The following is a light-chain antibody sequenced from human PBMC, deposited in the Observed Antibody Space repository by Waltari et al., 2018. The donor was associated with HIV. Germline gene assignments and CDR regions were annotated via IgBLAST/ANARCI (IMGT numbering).Light chain of an antibody. CDR2: AAS. V-gene: IGKV1-8*01. CDR3: QQYYSYPQT. CDR1: QGIRSY. J-gene: IGKJ1*01. Sequence: AIRMTQSPSSFSASTVDRVTITCRASQGIRSYLAWYQQKPGKAPKLLIYAASTLQSGVPSRFSGSGSGTDFTLTISCLQSEDFATYYCQQYYSYPQTFGQGTKVEIK.